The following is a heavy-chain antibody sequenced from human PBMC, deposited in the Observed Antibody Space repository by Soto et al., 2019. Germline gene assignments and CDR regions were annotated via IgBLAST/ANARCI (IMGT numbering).Heavy chain of an antibody. V-gene: IGHV1-69*06. J-gene: IGHJ4*02. CDR1: GGTFSSYA. CDR2: IIPIFGTA. Sequence: SVKVSCKASGGTFSSYAISWVRQAPGQGLEWMGGIIPIFGTANYAQKFQGRVTITADKSTSTAYMELSSLRSEDTALYYCARRDTSGFLRYFDNWGQGTLVTVSS. CDR3: ARRDTSGFLRYFDN. D-gene: IGHD3-3*01.